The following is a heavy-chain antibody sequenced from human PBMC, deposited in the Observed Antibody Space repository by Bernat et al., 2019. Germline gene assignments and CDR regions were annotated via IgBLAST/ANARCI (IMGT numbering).Heavy chain of an antibody. CDR3: TAYTVSRQFDP. CDR1: GFTFSNAW. D-gene: IGHD2-21*01. V-gene: IGHV3-15*01. Sequence: EVQLVESGGDLVKPGGCLRLSCAASGFTFSNAWMSWVRQAPGKGLEWVGRIKSKADGGTTDYAAPVKGRFTISRDDSKNTLYLQMNSLKTEDTAVYYCTAYTVSRQFDPWGQGTLVTVSS. J-gene: IGHJ5*02. CDR2: IKSKADGGTT.